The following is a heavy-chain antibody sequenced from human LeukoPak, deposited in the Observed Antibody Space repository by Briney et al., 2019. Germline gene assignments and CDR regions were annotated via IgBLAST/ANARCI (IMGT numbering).Heavy chain of an antibody. V-gene: IGHV4-61*02. J-gene: IGHJ4*02. CDR1: GASINRGTHY. D-gene: IGHD3-22*01. Sequence: SQTLSLTCTASGASINRGTHYWSWVRQAAGKGLEWLGRVYATGNTNYNPSLWSRLSISIDTSRNQFSLRLSSVTAADTAIYYCARDRSYYSDTGADYWGQRIMVIVSS. CDR2: VYATGNT. CDR3: ARDRSYYSDTGADY.